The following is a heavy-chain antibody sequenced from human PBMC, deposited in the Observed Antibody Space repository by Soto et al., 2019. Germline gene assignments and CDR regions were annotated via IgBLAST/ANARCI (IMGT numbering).Heavy chain of an antibody. V-gene: IGHV3-7*01. CDR1: GFTFSSYW. Sequence: EVQLVESGGGLVQPGGSLRLSCAASGFTFSSYWMSWVRQAPGKGLEWVANIKQDGSEKYYVDSVKGRFTISRDNAKNSLYLQMNSLRAEDTAVYYCARDVSPVVVAATSEDNWFDPWGQGTLVTVSS. J-gene: IGHJ5*02. D-gene: IGHD2-15*01. CDR3: ARDVSPVVVAATSEDNWFDP. CDR2: IKQDGSEK.